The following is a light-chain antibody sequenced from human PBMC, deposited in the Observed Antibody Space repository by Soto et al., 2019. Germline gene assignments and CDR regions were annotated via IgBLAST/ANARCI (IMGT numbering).Light chain of an antibody. J-gene: IGLJ2*01. V-gene: IGLV6-57*02. CDR3: QSYDSSNGVV. Sequence: NFMLTQPHSVSESPGKTVTISCTGSSGSIASNYVQWYQQRPGSAPTTVIYEDNQRPSGVPDRFSGSIDSSSNSASLTISGLKTEDEADYYCQSYDSSNGVVFGGWTKLTVL. CDR1: SGSIASNY. CDR2: EDN.